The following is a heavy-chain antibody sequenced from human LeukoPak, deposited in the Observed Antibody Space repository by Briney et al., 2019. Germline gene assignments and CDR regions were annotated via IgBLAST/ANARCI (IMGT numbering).Heavy chain of an antibody. CDR2: IKQDGSEK. J-gene: IGHJ4*02. V-gene: IGHV3-7*01. Sequence: PSGTLSLTCAVSGGPISSSYWWSWVRQPPGKGLEWVANIKQDGSEKYYVDSVKGRFTISRDNAKKSLYLQMTSLRAEDTAMFYCARTYYSGSGGYSHWGQGTLVTVSS. D-gene: IGHD3-22*01. CDR3: ARTYYSGSGGYSH. CDR1: GGPISSSYW.